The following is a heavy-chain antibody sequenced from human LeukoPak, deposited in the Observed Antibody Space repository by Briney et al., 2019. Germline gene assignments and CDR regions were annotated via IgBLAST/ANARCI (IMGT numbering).Heavy chain of an antibody. D-gene: IGHD3-3*01. CDR3: AREYRYDFWSGYPGRFDP. CDR2: IYYSGTT. V-gene: IGHV4-30-4*08. CDR1: GGSISIGDYY. Sequence: SETLSLTCTVSGGSISIGDYYWSWIRQPPGKGLEWIGYIYYSGTTYYHPSLKSRVTISVDTSKNQFSLKLNSVTAADTAVYYCAREYRYDFWSGYPGRFDPWGQGTLVTVSS. J-gene: IGHJ5*02.